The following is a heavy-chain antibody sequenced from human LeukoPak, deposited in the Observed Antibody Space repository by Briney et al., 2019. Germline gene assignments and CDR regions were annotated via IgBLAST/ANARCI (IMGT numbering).Heavy chain of an antibody. CDR2: INPDDDSI. CDR3: AREGGSYKHFDD. Sequence: ASVKVYCKASGYTFTGYYMHWVRQAPGQGLEWIGLINPDDDSIDYTQKLRGRITVTRDRSTSTVYMELKSLRSDDTALYYCAREGGSYKHFDDWGQGSLVTVSS. J-gene: IGHJ4*02. D-gene: IGHD3-10*01. CDR1: GYTFTGYY. V-gene: IGHV1-46*04.